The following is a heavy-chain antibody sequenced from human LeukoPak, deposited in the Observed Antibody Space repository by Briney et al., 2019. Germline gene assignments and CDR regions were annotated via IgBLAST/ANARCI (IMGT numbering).Heavy chain of an antibody. CDR2: IKGGGGDP. D-gene: IGHD2-21*02. CDR1: GLTFSTYA. CDR3: AKGGHDFNPFYW. V-gene: IGHV3-23*01. J-gene: IGHJ4*02. Sequence: GGSLRLSCAASGLTFSTYAMGWVRQAPGKGLEWVSSIKGGGGDPFYADSVKGRFTISRDNPKNTLFLQLNSLRAEDSAVYYCAKGGHDFNPFYWWGQGTLVTVSS.